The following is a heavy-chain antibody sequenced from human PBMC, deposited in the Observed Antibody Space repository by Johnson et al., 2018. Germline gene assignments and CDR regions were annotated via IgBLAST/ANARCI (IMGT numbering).Heavy chain of an antibody. V-gene: IGHV3-9*01. CDR1: GFTFSSYW. CDR2: ISWNSGSI. CDR3: AKAPVGWLGDGAEYFQH. Sequence: VQLVESGGGLVQPGGSLRLSCAASGFTFSSYWMHWVRQAPGKGLEWVSGISWNSGSIGYAASVKGRFTISRDNAKNSLYLQMHSLRAEDTALYYCAKAPVGWLGDGAEYFQHWGQGTLVTVSS. D-gene: IGHD3-3*01. J-gene: IGHJ1*01.